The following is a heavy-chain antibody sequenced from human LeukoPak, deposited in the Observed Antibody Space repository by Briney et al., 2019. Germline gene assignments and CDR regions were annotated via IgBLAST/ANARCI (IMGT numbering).Heavy chain of an antibody. CDR3: AKVLAARPGPVGYFDY. CDR2: ISGSGGST. J-gene: IGHJ4*02. Sequence: GGSLRLSCAASGFTFSSYAMSWVRQAPGKGLEWVSAISGSGGSTYYADSVKGRFTISRDNSKNTLYLQMNSLRAEDTAVYYCAKVLAARPGPVGYFDYWGQGTLVTVSS. CDR1: GFTFSSYA. V-gene: IGHV3-23*01. D-gene: IGHD6-6*01.